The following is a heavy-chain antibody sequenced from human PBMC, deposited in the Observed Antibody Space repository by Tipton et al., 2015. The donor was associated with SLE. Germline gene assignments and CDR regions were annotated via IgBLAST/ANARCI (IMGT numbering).Heavy chain of an antibody. Sequence: TLSLTCTVSGGSISSGGYYWSWIRQHPGKGLEWIGDASYSGRPNFNPSLKSRVTVSVDTSKNQISLRLSSVTAADSAVYYCARLGSTTYLTLDGFYFDYWGQGTRVTVSS. V-gene: IGHV4-61*08. D-gene: IGHD2/OR15-2a*01. J-gene: IGHJ4*02. CDR3: ARLGSTTYLTLDGFYFDY. CDR1: GGSISSGGYY. CDR2: ASYSGRP.